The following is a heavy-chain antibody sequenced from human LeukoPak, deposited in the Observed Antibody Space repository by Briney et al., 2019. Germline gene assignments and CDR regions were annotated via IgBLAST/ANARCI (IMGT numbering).Heavy chain of an antibody. D-gene: IGHD3-10*01. V-gene: IGHV3-23*01. CDR1: GFTFSSYA. CDR3: ARDLGYYYGSGQYYYYYMDV. Sequence: GGSLRLSCAASGFTFSSYAMSWVRQAPGKGLEWVSAISGSGGSTYYADSVKGRFTVSRDNSKNTLYLQMNSLRAEDTAVYYCARDLGYYYGSGQYYYYYMDVWGKGTTVTISS. CDR2: ISGSGGST. J-gene: IGHJ6*03.